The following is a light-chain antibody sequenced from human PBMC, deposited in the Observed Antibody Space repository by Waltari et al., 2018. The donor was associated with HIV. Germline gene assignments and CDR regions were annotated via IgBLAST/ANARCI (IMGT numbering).Light chain of an antibody. V-gene: IGLV2-11*01. CDR2: KVR. Sequence: QSALTQPRSVSGSLGQSVSISCTGTSSDVGNYNRFSWYQQHPGKAPKLIIYKVRERPSGVPDRFSASKSANTASLSISRLQADDEADYYCCSYAGTYKVFGTGTQVTVL. CDR3: CSYAGTYKV. CDR1: SSDVGNYNR. J-gene: IGLJ1*01.